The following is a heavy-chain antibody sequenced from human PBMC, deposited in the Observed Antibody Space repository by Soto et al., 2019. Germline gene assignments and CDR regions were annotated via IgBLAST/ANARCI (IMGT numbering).Heavy chain of an antibody. Sequence: PGASLKISCKGSGYSFTSYWNGGVRQMPGKGLEWVGIIYPGDSDTRYSTFFEGQVTISAAKSIRTAYLQWSSLEASDPAMYYCATPSYGDYGGGFDPCGQGTPVTVSS. CDR3: ATPSYGDYGGGFDP. D-gene: IGHD4-17*01. V-gene: IGHV5-51*01. CDR2: IYPGDSDT. CDR1: GYSFTSYW. J-gene: IGHJ5*02.